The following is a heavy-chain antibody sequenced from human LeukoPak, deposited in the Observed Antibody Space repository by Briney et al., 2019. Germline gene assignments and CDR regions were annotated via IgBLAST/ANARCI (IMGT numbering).Heavy chain of an antibody. Sequence: PGGSLRLSCAASGFTFYNYGMHWVRQAPGKGLEWVAVISHDGSNIHYGDPVKGRFTISRDNSKNTLYLQMNSLRVEDTAVYYCAKDPYRVVVATGNYLDPWGQGTLVTVSA. CDR3: AKDPYRVVVATGNYLDP. D-gene: IGHD2-21*01. CDR1: GFTFYNYG. V-gene: IGHV3-30*18. J-gene: IGHJ5*02. CDR2: ISHDGSNI.